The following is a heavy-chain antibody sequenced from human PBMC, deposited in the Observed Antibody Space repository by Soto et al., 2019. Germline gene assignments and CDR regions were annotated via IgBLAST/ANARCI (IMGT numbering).Heavy chain of an antibody. J-gene: IGHJ1*01. CDR1: GFTFSGST. Sequence: EVQLVQSGGGLVQPGGSLKLSCAASGFTFSGSTVHWVRQASGEGLQWVGRIRSKANDYATTYIASVKGRFTISRDDSRNTAYLQMSDLKTEDTAVYYWTGGYCTGGTCYSGYFQHWGQGALVTVFS. CDR2: IRSKANDYAT. D-gene: IGHD2-15*01. V-gene: IGHV3-73*02. CDR3: TGGYCTGGTCYSGYFQH.